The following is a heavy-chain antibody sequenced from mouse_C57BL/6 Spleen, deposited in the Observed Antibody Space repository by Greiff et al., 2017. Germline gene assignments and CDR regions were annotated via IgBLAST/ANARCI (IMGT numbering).Heavy chain of an antibody. CDR2: IWPGGGT. CDR1: GFSLTSYA. V-gene: IGHV2-9-1*01. Sequence: QVQLQQSGPGLVAPSQSLSITCTVSGFSLTSYAISWVRQPPGKGLEWLGVIWPGGGTNYNSALKSRLSISKDNSKSQVFLKMNSLQTDDTARYYCARNGNGYDGRDFDYWGQGTTLTVSS. CDR3: ARNGNGYDGRDFDY. J-gene: IGHJ2*01. D-gene: IGHD2-2*01.